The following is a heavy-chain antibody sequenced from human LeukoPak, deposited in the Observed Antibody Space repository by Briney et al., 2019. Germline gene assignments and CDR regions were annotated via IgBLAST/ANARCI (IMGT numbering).Heavy chain of an antibody. D-gene: IGHD3-9*01. CDR2: IYYSGST. Sequence: PSETPSLTCTVSGGSISSSSYYWGWIRQPPGKGLEWIGSIYYSGSTYYNPSLKSRVTISVDTSKNQFSLKLSSVTAADTAVYYCARLIVNYDILTGTAFDYWGQGTLVTVSS. V-gene: IGHV4-39*01. CDR3: ARLIVNYDILTGTAFDY. J-gene: IGHJ4*02. CDR1: GGSISSSSYY.